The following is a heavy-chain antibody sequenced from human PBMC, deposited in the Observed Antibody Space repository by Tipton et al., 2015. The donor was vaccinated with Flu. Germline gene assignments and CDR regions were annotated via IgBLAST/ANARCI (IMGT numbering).Heavy chain of an antibody. J-gene: IGHJ3*02. D-gene: IGHD3-22*01. CDR1: GGSISSGGYS. V-gene: IGHV4-30-2*01. CDR2: IYHSGST. Sequence: LRLSCAVSGGSISSGGYSWSWIRQPPGKGLEWIGYIYHSGSTYYNPSLKSRVTISVDRSKNQFSLKLSSVTAADTAVYYCARLDYYDSSGYSLWAFDIWGQGTMATVSS. CDR3: ARLDYYDSSGYSLWAFDI.